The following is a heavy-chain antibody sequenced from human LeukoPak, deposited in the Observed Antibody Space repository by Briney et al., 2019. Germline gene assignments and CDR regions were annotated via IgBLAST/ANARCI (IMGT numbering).Heavy chain of an antibody. V-gene: IGHV3-23*01. CDR3: AKEKIAAVRYFDY. CDR2: ISGSGRST. J-gene: IGHJ4*02. D-gene: IGHD6-13*01. CDR1: GFTFSSDA. Sequence: GGSLRLSCAASGFTFSSDAMSWVRHAPEKGLEWVSAISGSGRSTYYADSVKGRFTISRDNSKNTLYLQMNSLRAGDTAVYYCAKEKIAAVRYFDYWGQGTLVTVSS.